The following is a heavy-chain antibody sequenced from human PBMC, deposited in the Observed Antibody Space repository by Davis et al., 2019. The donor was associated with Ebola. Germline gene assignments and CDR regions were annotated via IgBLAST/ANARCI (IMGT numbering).Heavy chain of an antibody. V-gene: IGHV3-48*04. J-gene: IGHJ6*02. CDR2: ISRRSTRL. Sequence: GGSLRLSCEASGFIFGDCNMNWVRQAPGKGLEWISYISRRSTRLYYADSVEGRFTISRDNAKNSLYLQMNSLRAEDTAVYYCARSGRSSSPAVFYYYYGMDVWGQGTTVTVSS. D-gene: IGHD6-13*01. CDR1: GFIFGDCN. CDR3: ARSGRSSSPAVFYYYYGMDV.